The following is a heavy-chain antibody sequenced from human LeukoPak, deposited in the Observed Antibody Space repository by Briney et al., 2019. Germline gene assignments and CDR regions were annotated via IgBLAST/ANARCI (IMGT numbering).Heavy chain of an antibody. CDR3: ATPYSGGYQGLDI. V-gene: IGHV4-39*01. J-gene: IGHJ3*02. CDR2: IYYSGST. CDR1: GGSISSNKYY. D-gene: IGHD1-26*01. Sequence: PSETLPLTCTVSGGSISSNKYYWGWIRQPPGKGLEWIGSIYYSGSTHYNPTLKSRVTIFVDTSKNQFSLKLSSVTAADTAVYYCATPYSGGYQGLDIWGQGTMVTVSS.